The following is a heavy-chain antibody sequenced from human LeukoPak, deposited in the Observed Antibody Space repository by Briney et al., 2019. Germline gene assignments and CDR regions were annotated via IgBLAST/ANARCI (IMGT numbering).Heavy chain of an antibody. CDR3: ARRIREFAIIAAAGKSWFDP. V-gene: IGHV4-4*02. J-gene: IGHJ5*02. D-gene: IGHD6-13*01. Sequence: PSGTLSLTCTVSGGSISSSNWWSWVRQPPGKGLEWIGEIYHSGSTNYNPSLKSRVTISVDTSKNQFSLKLSSVTAADTAVYYCARRIREFAIIAAAGKSWFDPWGQGTLVTVSS. CDR2: IYHSGST. CDR1: GGSISSSNW.